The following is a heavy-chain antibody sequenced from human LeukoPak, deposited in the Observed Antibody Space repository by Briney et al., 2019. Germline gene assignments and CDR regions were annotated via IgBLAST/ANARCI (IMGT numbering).Heavy chain of an antibody. D-gene: IGHD3-22*01. Sequence: ASVKVSCKVSGYTLTELSMHWVRQTPGKGLEWVGGFDPEDGETIYAQKFQGRVTMTEDTSTDTAYMELSSLRSEDTAVYYCATGPTYYYDSSGTQPISDDYWGQGTLVTVSS. J-gene: IGHJ4*02. V-gene: IGHV1-24*01. CDR1: GYTLTELS. CDR3: ATGPTYYYDSSGTQPISDDY. CDR2: FDPEDGET.